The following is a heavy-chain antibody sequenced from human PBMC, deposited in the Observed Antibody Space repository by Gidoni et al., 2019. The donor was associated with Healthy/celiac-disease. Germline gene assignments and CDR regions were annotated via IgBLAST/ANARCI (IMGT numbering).Heavy chain of an antibody. CDR3: AKDGNYYDRSGYGAFDI. CDR1: GFTFDDYA. V-gene: IGHV3-9*01. CDR2: ISWNSGSI. J-gene: IGHJ3*02. Sequence: EVQLVESGGGLVQPGRSLRLSCAASGFTFDDYAMHWVRQAPGKGLEWVSGISWNSGSIGYADSVKGRFTISRDNAKNSLYLQMNSLRAEDTALYYCAKDGNYYDRSGYGAFDIWGQGTMVTVSS. D-gene: IGHD3-22*01.